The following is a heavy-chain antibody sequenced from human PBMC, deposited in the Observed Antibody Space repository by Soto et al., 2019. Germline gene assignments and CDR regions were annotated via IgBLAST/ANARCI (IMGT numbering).Heavy chain of an antibody. CDR3: AAGGGLPLYY. V-gene: IGHV4-30-2*01. Sequence: QLQLQESGSGLVNTAQTLALTGAVSGGSISSGGYSCSWIRQPPGKGLAWIGYIYHSGSTYDNASIKSRVTTSVDRSKNQFSLELSSVTAADTAVYYGAAGGGLPLYYWGQGTPVTVSS. J-gene: IGHJ4*02. D-gene: IGHD2-15*01. CDR1: GGSISSGGYS. CDR2: IYHSGST.